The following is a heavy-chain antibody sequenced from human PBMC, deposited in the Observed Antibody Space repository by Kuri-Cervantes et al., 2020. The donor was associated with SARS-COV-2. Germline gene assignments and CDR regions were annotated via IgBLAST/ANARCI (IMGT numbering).Heavy chain of an antibody. Sequence: SVKVSCKASGGTFSSYAISWVRQAPGQGLEWMGGIIPIFGTANYAQKFQGRVTITADKSASTAYMELSSLRSEDTAVYYCARDRRGYSYGFALNWFDPWGQGTLVTVSS. V-gene: IGHV1-69*06. CDR2: IIPIFGTA. CDR3: ARDRRGYSYGFALNWFDP. D-gene: IGHD5-18*01. CDR1: GGTFSSYA. J-gene: IGHJ5*02.